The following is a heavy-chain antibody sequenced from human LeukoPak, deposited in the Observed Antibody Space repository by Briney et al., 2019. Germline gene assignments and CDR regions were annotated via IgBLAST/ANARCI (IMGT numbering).Heavy chain of an antibody. Sequence: PSETLSLXCTVSGGSISSADYHWNWIRQPPGKGLEWIGYIYYSGSTYYNPSLQSRVIISVDTSKHQFSLKLSSVIAADTAVYYCARDRTGYGHFDYWGQGTLVTVSS. D-gene: IGHD4-17*01. CDR2: IYYSGST. CDR3: ARDRTGYGHFDY. J-gene: IGHJ4*02. V-gene: IGHV4-30-4*08. CDR1: GGSISSADYH.